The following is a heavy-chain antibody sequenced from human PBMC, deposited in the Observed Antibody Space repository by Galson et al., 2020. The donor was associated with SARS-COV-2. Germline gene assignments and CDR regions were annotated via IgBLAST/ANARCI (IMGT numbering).Heavy chain of an antibody. CDR3: AKAFVLSSGWYSGFDP. CDR1: GFTFDDYA. J-gene: IGHJ5*02. CDR2: ISWNSGSI. D-gene: IGHD6-19*01. Sequence: GGSLRLSCAASGFTFDDYAMHWVRQAPGKGLEWVSGISWNSGSIGYADSVKGRFTISRDNAKNSLYLQMNSLRAEDTALYYCAKAFVLSSGWYSGFDPWGQGTLVTVSS. V-gene: IGHV3-9*01.